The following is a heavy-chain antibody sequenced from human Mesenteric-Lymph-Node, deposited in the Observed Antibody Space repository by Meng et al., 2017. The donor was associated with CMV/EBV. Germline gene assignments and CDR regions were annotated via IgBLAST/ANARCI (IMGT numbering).Heavy chain of an antibody. J-gene: IGHJ6*02. CDR1: GFIFSNFD. CDR3: AREGYCSSSGCSSTEGYGMDV. CDR2: ISYDGSKK. D-gene: IGHD2-2*01. V-gene: IGHV3-30*04. Sequence: GGSLRLSCAASGFIFSNFDIHWVRQAPGKGLEWVTIISYDGSKKYYADSVKGRFTISRDNSKDTLYLQMNSLRAEDTAVYYCAREGYCSSSGCSSTEGYGMDVWGQGTTVTVSS.